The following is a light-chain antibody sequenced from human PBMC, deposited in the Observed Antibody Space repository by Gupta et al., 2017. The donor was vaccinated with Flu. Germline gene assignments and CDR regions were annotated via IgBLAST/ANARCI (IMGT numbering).Light chain of an antibody. Sequence: DIQMTQSPSTLSASVGDRVSITCRASQTISVWLAWYQQKQGKVPKVVIYKASNLEDGVPSRFSGSGSGTEFTLTISSLQPEDFATYYFQQYETYPYTFGLGTRLEI. J-gene: IGKJ2*01. V-gene: IGKV1-5*03. CDR2: KAS. CDR3: QQYETYPYT. CDR1: QTISVW.